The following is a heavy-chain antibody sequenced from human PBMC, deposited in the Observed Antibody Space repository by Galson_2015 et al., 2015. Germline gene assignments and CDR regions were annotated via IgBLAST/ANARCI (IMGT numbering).Heavy chain of an antibody. D-gene: IGHD1-26*01. CDR3: ARDRKEKWELLPLDY. CDR2: ISSSSSTI. V-gene: IGHV3-48*02. CDR1: GFTFSSYS. J-gene: IGHJ4*02. Sequence: SLRLSCAASGFTFSSYSMNWVRQAPGKGLEWVSYISSSSSTIYYADSVKGRFTISRDNAKNSLYLQMNSLRDEDTAVYYCARDRKEKWELLPLDYWGQGTLVTVSS.